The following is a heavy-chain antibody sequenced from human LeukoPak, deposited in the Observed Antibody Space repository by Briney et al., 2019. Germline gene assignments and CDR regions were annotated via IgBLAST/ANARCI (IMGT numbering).Heavy chain of an antibody. D-gene: IGHD6-19*01. V-gene: IGHV4-59*01. CDR2: IYSDGSA. J-gene: IGHJ5*02. Sequence: PSETLSLTCTVSGGSINNFYWSGIRQPPGKGLEWIGYIYSDGSAIYKPSLKSRLIMSVDPSKNHFSLNLSYVTAADTAVYYSARFQWQGSKRFDPWGQGILITV. CDR1: GGSINNFY. CDR3: ARFQWQGSKRFDP.